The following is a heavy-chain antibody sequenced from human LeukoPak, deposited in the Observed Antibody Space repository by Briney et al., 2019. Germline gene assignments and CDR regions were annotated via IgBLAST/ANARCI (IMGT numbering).Heavy chain of an antibody. CDR2: ISSSSSYI. D-gene: IGHD5-12*01. CDR1: GFTSSSYS. CDR3: ARDIGGYDFTGAFDI. J-gene: IGHJ3*02. Sequence: PGGSLRPSCAASGFTSSSYSMNWVRQAPGKGLEWVSSISSSSSYIYYADSVKGRFTISRDNAKNSLYLQMNSLRAEDTAVYYCARDIGGYDFTGAFDIWGQGTMVTVSS. V-gene: IGHV3-21*01.